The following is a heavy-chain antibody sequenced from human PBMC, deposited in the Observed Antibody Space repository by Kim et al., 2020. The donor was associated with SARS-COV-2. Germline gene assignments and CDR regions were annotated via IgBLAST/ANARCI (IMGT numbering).Heavy chain of an antibody. J-gene: IGHJ4*02. CDR1: GGSISSSSYY. CDR2: IYYSGST. D-gene: IGHD2-2*02. CDR3: ARLGPLIPGRYFDY. V-gene: IGHV4-39*01. Sequence: SETLSLTCTVSGGSISSSSYYWGWIRQPPGKGLEWIGSIYYSGSTYYNPSLKIRVTISVDTSKNQFSLKLSSVTAADTAVYYCARLGPLIPGRYFDYWGQGTLVTVSS.